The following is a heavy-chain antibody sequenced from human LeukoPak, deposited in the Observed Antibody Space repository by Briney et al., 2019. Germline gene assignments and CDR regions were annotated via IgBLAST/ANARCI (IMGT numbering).Heavy chain of an antibody. CDR1: GYTFTGYY. Sequence: GASVKVSCKASGYTFTGYYMHWVRQAPGQGLEWMGWINPNSGGTNYAQKFQGRVTMTRNTSISTAYMELSRLRSDDTAVYYCARLSFGELLYSKNYYYYGMDVWGQGTMVTVSS. CDR2: INPNSGGT. V-gene: IGHV1-2*02. CDR3: ARLSFGELLYSKNYYYYGMDV. D-gene: IGHD3-10*01. J-gene: IGHJ6*02.